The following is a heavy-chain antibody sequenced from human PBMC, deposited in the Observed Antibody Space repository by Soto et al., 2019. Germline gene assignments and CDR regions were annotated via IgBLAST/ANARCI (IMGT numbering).Heavy chain of an antibody. Sequence: QVQLVESGGGVVQPGRSLRLSCAASGFTFSSYGMHWVRQAPGKGLEWVAVIWYDGSNKYYADSVKGRFTISRHNSKNTPYLQMNILRAEDTAVNYRARSPSVGLSGYMDVWGKGTTVTVSS. J-gene: IGHJ6*03. D-gene: IGHD3-10*01. V-gene: IGHV3-33*01. CDR1: GFTFSSYG. CDR2: IWYDGSNK. CDR3: ARSPSVGLSGYMDV.